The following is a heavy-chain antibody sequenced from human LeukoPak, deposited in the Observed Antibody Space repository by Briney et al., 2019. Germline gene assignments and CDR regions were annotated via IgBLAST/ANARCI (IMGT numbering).Heavy chain of an antibody. CDR2: ISDSGGST. Sequence: GGSLRLSCAVSGITLSNYAMSWVRQAPGKGLEWVAGISDSGGSTNYADSVKGRFTISRDNPKNTLYLQMNSLRAEDTAVYFCAKRGVVIRVILVGFHKQAYYFDSWGQGALVTVSS. V-gene: IGHV3-23*01. D-gene: IGHD3-22*01. CDR1: GITLSNYA. CDR3: AKRGVVIRVILVGFHKQAYYFDS. J-gene: IGHJ4*02.